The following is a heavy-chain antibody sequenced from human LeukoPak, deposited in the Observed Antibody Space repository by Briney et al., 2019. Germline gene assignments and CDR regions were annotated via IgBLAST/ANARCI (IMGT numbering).Heavy chain of an antibody. Sequence: GGSLRLSCATSGFTFSTSDMHWVRQAPGKGLEWVSFIQYDGSRKNYVDSVKGRFTISRDNSRNTLYLQMFSLRPEDTAVYFCAKDLILWGQGTVVTVSS. J-gene: IGHJ3*01. CDR1: GFTFSTSD. CDR2: IQYDGSRK. CDR3: AKDLIL. V-gene: IGHV3-30*02.